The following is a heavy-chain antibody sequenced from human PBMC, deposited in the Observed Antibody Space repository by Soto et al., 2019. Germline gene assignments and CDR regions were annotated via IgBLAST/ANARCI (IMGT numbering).Heavy chain of an antibody. D-gene: IGHD4-17*01. CDR2: IRNKANSYTP. V-gene: IGHV3-72*01. Sequence: EVQLVESGGGLVQPGGSLRLSCVVSGFTFSDHYMDWVRQAPGKGLEWVGRIRNKANSYTPVYAASVKGRFTISRDDSKNSMYLQMNSLKIEDTAVYYCVRGPTSRYLVTTWDYWGQGTLVTVSS. CDR1: GFTFSDHY. CDR3: VRGPTSRYLVTTWDY. J-gene: IGHJ4*02.